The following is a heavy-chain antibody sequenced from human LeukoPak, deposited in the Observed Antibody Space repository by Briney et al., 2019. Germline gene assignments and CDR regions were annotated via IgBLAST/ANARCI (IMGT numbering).Heavy chain of an antibody. CDR3: ATEGGY. Sequence: PGGSLRLSCAASGFTFSSYGMHWVRQAPGKGLEWVAVISYDGSNKYYADSVKGRFTISRDNSKNTLYLQMNSLRAEDTAVYYCATEGGYWGQGTLVTVSS. V-gene: IGHV3-30*03. J-gene: IGHJ4*02. CDR2: ISYDGSNK. CDR1: GFTFSSYG.